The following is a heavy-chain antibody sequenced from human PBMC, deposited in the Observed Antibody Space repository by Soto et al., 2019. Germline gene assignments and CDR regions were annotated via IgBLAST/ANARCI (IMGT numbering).Heavy chain of an antibody. V-gene: IGHV1-69*01. Sequence: QVQLVQSGAEVKKPGSSVKVSCKASGDTFSSYAISWVRQAPGQGLEWMGGIIPIFGTANYAQKFQGRVTITADESTSTAYMELSSLRSEDTAVYYCAKPQYSSSGYYYGMDVWGQGTTVTVSS. D-gene: IGHD6-6*01. CDR2: IIPIFGTA. CDR3: AKPQYSSSGYYYGMDV. CDR1: GDTFSSYA. J-gene: IGHJ6*02.